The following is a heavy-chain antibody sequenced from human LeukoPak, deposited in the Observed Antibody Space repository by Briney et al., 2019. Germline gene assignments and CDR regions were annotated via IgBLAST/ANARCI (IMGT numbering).Heavy chain of an antibody. J-gene: IGHJ4*02. V-gene: IGHV5-51*01. CDR1: GYSFTSYW. CDR3: ARVGGVSSSTYYFDY. CDR2: IYPGDSDT. Sequence: GESLKISCKGSGYSFTSYWIGWVRQMPGKGLEWMGIIYPGDSDTRYSPSFQGQVTISADKSISTAYLQWSSLKASDTAMYCCARVGGVSSSTYYFDYWGQGTLVTVSS. D-gene: IGHD3-16*01.